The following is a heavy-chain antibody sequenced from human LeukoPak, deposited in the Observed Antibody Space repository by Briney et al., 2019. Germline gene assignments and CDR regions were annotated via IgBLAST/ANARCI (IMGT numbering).Heavy chain of an antibody. CDR3: ARCKTRFGELA. J-gene: IGHJ5*02. D-gene: IGHD3-10*01. CDR1: GFTVSSNY. Sequence: GGSLRLSCVASGFTVSSNYMSWVRQAPGKGLEWVSVISPCGSTYYADSVKGRFTISRDNSKNTVYLPMYSQSAEDTAVYYCARCKTRFGELAWGQGTLVTVSP. CDR2: ISPCGST. V-gene: IGHV3-53*01.